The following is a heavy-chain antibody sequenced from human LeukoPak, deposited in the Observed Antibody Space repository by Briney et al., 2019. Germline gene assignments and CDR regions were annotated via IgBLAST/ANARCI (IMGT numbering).Heavy chain of an antibody. Sequence: GASVKVSCKASGYTFTGYYMHWVRQAPGQGLEWMGWINPNSGGTNYAQKFQGRVTMTRDTSISTAYMELSRLRSDDTAVYYCARERRKDIVVVPAATQYNWFDPWGQGTLVIVSS. CDR1: GYTFTGYY. V-gene: IGHV1-2*02. D-gene: IGHD2-2*01. CDR3: ARERRKDIVVVPAATQYNWFDP. J-gene: IGHJ5*02. CDR2: INPNSGGT.